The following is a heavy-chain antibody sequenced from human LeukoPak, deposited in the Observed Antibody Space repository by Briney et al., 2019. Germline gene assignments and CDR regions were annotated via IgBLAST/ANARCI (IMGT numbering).Heavy chain of an antibody. J-gene: IGHJ4*02. V-gene: IGHV4-39*01. CDR2: IYHSGST. CDR1: GGSISSSSFY. Sequence: SSETLSLTCTVSGGSISSSSFYWGWVRQPPGKGLEWIGNIYHSGSTYYNPSLKSRVTISVDTSKNQFSLKLSSVIAADTAVYYCARHKGYTYGYGDYWGQGTLVTVSS. CDR3: ARHKGYTYGYGDY. D-gene: IGHD5-18*01.